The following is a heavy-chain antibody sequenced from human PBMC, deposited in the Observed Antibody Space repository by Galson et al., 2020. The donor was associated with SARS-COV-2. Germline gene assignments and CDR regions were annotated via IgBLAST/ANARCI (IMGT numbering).Heavy chain of an antibody. J-gene: IGHJ1*01. CDR2: LNNRGDDT. CDR3: AKEGGTGWATDFFQQ. D-gene: IGHD6-19*01. CDR1: GFTFDTYA. Sequence: GGSLRLSCAASGFTFDTYAMAWVRQAPGKGLEWVSLLNNRGDDTYYADFVKGRFTISRDNSKNTLFLQMNSLRAEDTAIYYCAKEGGTGWATDFFQQWGQGTLVTVSS. V-gene: IGHV3-23*01.